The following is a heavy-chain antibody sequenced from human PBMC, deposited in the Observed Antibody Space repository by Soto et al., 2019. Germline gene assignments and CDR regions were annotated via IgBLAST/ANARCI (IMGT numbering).Heavy chain of an antibody. J-gene: IGHJ4*02. D-gene: IGHD1-26*01. CDR2: IYYSGST. V-gene: IGHV4-59*01. Sequence: SETLSLTCTVSGGSISSYYWSWIRQPPGKGLEWIGYIYYSGSTTYNPPLKSRVPISVDTSKNQFPLKLSSVTAADTAVYYCARVKSGSFRIFDYWGQGTLVTVSS. CDR1: GGSISSYY. CDR3: ARVKSGSFRIFDY.